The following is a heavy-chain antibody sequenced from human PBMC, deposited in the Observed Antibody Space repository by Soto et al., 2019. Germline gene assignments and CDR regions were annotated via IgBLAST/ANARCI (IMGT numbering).Heavy chain of an antibody. D-gene: IGHD2-8*01. CDR2: ISGSGGST. V-gene: IGHV3-23*01. J-gene: IGHJ6*02. CDR1: GFTFSSYA. Sequence: GGSLRLSCAASGFTFSSYAMSWVRQAPGKGLEWVSAISGSGGSTYYADSVKGRFTISRDNSKNTLYLQMSSLRAEDTAVYYCAKAFPHCTNGVCSTDYYYGMDVWGQGTTVTVSS. CDR3: AKAFPHCTNGVCSTDYYYGMDV.